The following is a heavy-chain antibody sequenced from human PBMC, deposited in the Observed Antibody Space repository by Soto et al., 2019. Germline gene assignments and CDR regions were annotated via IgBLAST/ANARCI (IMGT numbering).Heavy chain of an antibody. J-gene: IGHJ5*02. D-gene: IGHD3-10*01. Sequence: QTLSLTGSISGDSGSSNRAAWNWIMQSPSRGVEWLGRTYYRSKWYNDYAISVKSRMIINPDTSKNQFSLQLNSVTPEDTAVYYCVRDYYGSGSTNWFDPWGQGTLVTVSS. CDR2: TYYRSKWYN. CDR3: VRDYYGSGSTNWFDP. CDR1: GDSGSSNRAA. V-gene: IGHV6-1*01.